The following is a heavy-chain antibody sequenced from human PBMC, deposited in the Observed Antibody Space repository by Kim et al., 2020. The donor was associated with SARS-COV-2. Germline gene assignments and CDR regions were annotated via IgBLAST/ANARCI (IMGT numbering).Heavy chain of an antibody. D-gene: IGHD3-22*01. J-gene: IGHJ3*01. CDR1: GGSVSRSPCY. CDR2: NYHSGST. CDR3: ERPIGGPSGYQVSFYA. Sequence: SETLSLTCSVSGGSVSRSPCYWGWLRPPPGKGLVWFGSNYHSGSTYYTPSLRSPLAISADTTKNPFSLTPVTATAADADFCYCERPIGGPSGYQVSFYA. V-gene: IGHV4-39*01.